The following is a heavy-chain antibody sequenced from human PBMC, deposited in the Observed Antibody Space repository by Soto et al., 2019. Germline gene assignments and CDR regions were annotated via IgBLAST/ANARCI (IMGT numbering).Heavy chain of an antibody. CDR3: ARERTGTTSMDV. D-gene: IGHD1-1*01. CDR1: GYTFTSYD. Sequence: QVQLVQSGAEVKKPGASVKVSCKASGYTFTSYDINWVRQATGQGLEWMGWMNPNSGNTGYAQKFQGGVTMTRNTSISTAYMELSSRRSEDTAVYYCARERTGTTSMDVWGQGTTVTVSS. J-gene: IGHJ6*02. CDR2: MNPNSGNT. V-gene: IGHV1-8*01.